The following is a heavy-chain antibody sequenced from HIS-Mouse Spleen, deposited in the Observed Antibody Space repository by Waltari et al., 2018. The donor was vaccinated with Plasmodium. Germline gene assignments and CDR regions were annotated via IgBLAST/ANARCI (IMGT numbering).Heavy chain of an antibody. Sequence: EVQLVESGGGLVQPGGSLRLSCAASGFTFSSYCMHWVRQAPGKWLVLVQRINRDGSSTRYADSVKGRFTISRDNAKKTMYLQMNSLRAEDTAVYYCARTIAAAGTGDAFDMWGQGTMVTVSS. D-gene: IGHD6-13*01. CDR1: GFTFSSYC. CDR3: ARTIAAAGTGDAFDM. V-gene: IGHV3-74*01. CDR2: INRDGSST. J-gene: IGHJ3*02.